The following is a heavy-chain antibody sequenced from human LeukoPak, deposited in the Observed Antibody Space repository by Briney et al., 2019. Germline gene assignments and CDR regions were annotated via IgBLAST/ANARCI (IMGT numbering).Heavy chain of an antibody. Sequence: PGGSLRLSCAASGFTFSSYSMNWVRQAPGKGLEWVSSIISSSSYIYYADSVKGRFTISRDNAKNSLYLQMNSLRDEDTAVYYCATGGKNIAAAGTGYWGQGTLVTVSS. J-gene: IGHJ4*02. CDR2: IISSSSYI. D-gene: IGHD6-13*01. V-gene: IGHV3-21*01. CDR3: ATGGKNIAAAGTGY. CDR1: GFTFSSYS.